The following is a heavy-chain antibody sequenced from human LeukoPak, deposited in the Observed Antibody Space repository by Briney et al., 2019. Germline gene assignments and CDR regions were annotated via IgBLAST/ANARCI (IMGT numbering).Heavy chain of an antibody. D-gene: IGHD3-10*01. CDR1: GGSISSYY. V-gene: IGHV4-59*12. J-gene: IGHJ4*02. Sequence: SETLSLTCTVSGGSISSYYWSWIRQPPGKRLEWIGYIYYSGSTNYNPSLKSRVTMSVDTSKNQFSLKLSSVTAADTAVYYCARREFFGAGSYYFPATEQRQFDYWGQGTLVTVSS. CDR3: ARREFFGAGSYYFPATEQRQFDY. CDR2: IYYSGST.